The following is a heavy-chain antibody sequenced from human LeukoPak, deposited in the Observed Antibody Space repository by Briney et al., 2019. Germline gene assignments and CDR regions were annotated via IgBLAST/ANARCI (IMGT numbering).Heavy chain of an antibody. CDR2: ISYDGSNK. CDR3: AKDEGSSWYGSIPFDY. CDR1: GFTFSSYG. J-gene: IGHJ4*02. D-gene: IGHD6-13*01. V-gene: IGHV3-30*18. Sequence: GRSLGLSCAASGFTFSSYGMHWVRQAPGKGLEWVAVISYDGSNKYYADSVKGRFTISRDNSKNALYLQMNSLRAEDTAVYYCAKDEGSSWYGSIPFDYWGQGTLVTVSS.